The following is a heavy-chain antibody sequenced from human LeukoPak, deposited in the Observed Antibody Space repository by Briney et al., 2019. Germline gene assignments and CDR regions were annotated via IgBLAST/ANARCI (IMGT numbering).Heavy chain of an antibody. D-gene: IGHD3-10*01. J-gene: IGHJ3*02. CDR3: ARVVVRGVIPRNAFDI. V-gene: IGHV4-30-4*08. CDR2: NYYSGST. CDR1: GGSISSGDYY. Sequence: PSETLSLTCTVSGGSISSGDYYWSWIRQPPGKGLEWIGYNYYSGSTYYNPSLKSRVTISVDTSKNQFSLKLSSVTAADTAVYYCARVVVRGVIPRNAFDIWGQGTMVTVSS.